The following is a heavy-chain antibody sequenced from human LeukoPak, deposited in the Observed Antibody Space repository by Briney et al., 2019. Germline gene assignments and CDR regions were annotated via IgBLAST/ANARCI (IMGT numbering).Heavy chain of an antibody. Sequence: GGSLRLSCAASGFTFDDYGMSWVRQAPGKGPEWVSGINWNGDNTNYADSLKGRFTISRDNAKNSLYLQMNSLRAEDTALYYCARGSTHYDVLTGYHYYFDYWGQGTLVTVSS. D-gene: IGHD3-9*01. CDR3: ARGSTHYDVLTGYHYYFDY. CDR2: INWNGDNT. CDR1: GFTFDDYG. J-gene: IGHJ4*02. V-gene: IGHV3-20*04.